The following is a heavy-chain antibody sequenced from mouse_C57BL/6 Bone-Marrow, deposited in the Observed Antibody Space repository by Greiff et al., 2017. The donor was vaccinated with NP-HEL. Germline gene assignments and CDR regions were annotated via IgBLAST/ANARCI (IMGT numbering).Heavy chain of an antibody. CDR3: AREPYYYGSSYPWYFGV. J-gene: IGHJ1*03. D-gene: IGHD1-1*01. Sequence: EVMLVESGGGLVKPGGSLKLSCAASGFTFSSYAMSWVRQTPEKRLEWVATISDGGSYTYYPDNVKGRFTISRDNAKNNLYLQMSQLKSEDTAIYYCAREPYYYGSSYPWYFGVWGTGTTVTVSS. CDR1: GFTFSSYA. CDR2: ISDGGSYT. V-gene: IGHV5-4*01.